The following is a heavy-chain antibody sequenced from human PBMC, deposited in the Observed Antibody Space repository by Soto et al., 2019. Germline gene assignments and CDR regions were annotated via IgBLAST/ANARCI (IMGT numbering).Heavy chain of an antibody. CDR3: ARGPLSPPRSQGIYYYYMDV. Sequence: QVQLVQSGAEVKKPGASVKVSCKASGYTFTSYYMHWVRQAPGQGLEWMGIINPSGGSTSYAQKFQGRVTMTRDTSTSTVYMELSSLRSEDTAVYYCARGPLSPPRSQGIYYYYMDVWCKGTTVTVSS. J-gene: IGHJ6*03. D-gene: IGHD6-13*01. CDR2: INPSGGST. CDR1: GYTFTSYY. V-gene: IGHV1-46*03.